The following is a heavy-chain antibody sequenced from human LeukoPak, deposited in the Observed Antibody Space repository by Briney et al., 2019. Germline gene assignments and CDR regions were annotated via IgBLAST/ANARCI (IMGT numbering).Heavy chain of an antibody. CDR2: IYFSGST. CDR3: ARDFWSPTYYFDY. V-gene: IGHV4-39*07. CDR1: GGSIRDNSYY. D-gene: IGHD3-3*01. Sequence: SETLSLTCTVSGGSIRDNSYYWGWIRQPPGKGLEWIGDIYFSGSTYYNPSLKSRVSMSLDTSKNQFSLKLSSVTAADTAVYYCARDFWSPTYYFDYWGQGTLVTVSS. J-gene: IGHJ4*02.